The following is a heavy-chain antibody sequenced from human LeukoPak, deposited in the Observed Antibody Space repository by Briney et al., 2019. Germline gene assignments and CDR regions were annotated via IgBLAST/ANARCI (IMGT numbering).Heavy chain of an antibody. Sequence: SETLSLTCTVSGGSISNSYWSWVRQPPGKGLEWIGYTSYSGSTNYNPSLKSRVTMSVDTSTDQFSLRLISVTAADTAVYYCARTVSGDHHGMDVWGQGTTVTVSS. D-gene: IGHD1-26*01. CDR1: GGSISNSY. V-gene: IGHV4-59*08. CDR2: TSYSGST. CDR3: ARTVSGDHHGMDV. J-gene: IGHJ6*02.